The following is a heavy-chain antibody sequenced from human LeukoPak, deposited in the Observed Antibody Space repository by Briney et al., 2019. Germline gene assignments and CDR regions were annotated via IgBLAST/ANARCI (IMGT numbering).Heavy chain of an antibody. J-gene: IGHJ5*02. CDR1: GYTFTDYY. CDR3: ARDNNDYVWGSYRYGFDP. D-gene: IGHD3-16*02. V-gene: IGHV1-69*13. Sequence: SVKVSCKASGYTFTDYYMHWVRQAPGQGLEWMGGIIPIFGTANYAQKFQGRVTITADESTSTAYMDLTSLKSEDTAVYYCARDNNDYVWGSYRYGFDPWGQGTLVTVSS. CDR2: IIPIFGTA.